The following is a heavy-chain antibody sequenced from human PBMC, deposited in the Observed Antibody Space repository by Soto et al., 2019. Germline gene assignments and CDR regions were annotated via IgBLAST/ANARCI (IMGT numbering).Heavy chain of an antibody. D-gene: IGHD1-20*01. V-gene: IGHV4-59*01. CDR2: IFYTGDT. J-gene: IGHJ4*02. CDR1: CGSFNYYY. Sequence: SETLSLTCTVSCGSFNYYYWTWIRQPPGKALEWIGNIFYTGDTNSNPSLKSRVTVSVDTSKKQLSLRLSSVTAADTAVYYCAREGITGIIDYWGQGTLVTVS. CDR3: AREGITGIIDY.